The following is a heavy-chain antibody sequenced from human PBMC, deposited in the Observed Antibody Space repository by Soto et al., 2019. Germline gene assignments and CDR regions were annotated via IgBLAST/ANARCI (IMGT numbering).Heavy chain of an antibody. CDR2: ISSSSSYI. CDR1: GFTFSSYS. CDR3: ASYDFWSGHVGFDY. V-gene: IGHV3-21*01. Sequence: EVQLVESGGGLVKPGGSLRLSCAASGFTFSSYSMNWVRQAPGKGLEWGSSISSSSSYIYYADSVKGRFTISRDNAKNSLYLQMNSLRAEDTAVYYCASYDFWSGHVGFDYWGQGTLVTVSS. J-gene: IGHJ4*02. D-gene: IGHD3-3*01.